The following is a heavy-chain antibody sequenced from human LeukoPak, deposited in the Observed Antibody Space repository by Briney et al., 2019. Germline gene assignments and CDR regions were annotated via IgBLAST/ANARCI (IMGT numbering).Heavy chain of an antibody. V-gene: IGHV3-21*01. D-gene: IGHD6-13*01. CDR2: ISSSSSYI. Sequence: GGSLRLSCAASGFTFSNYNMNWVRQAPGKGLEWVSYISSSSSYIYHADSVQGRFTISRDNAKNSLYLQMNSLRAEDTAVYYCARDNIADYWGQGTLVTVSS. J-gene: IGHJ4*02. CDR3: ARDNIADY. CDR1: GFTFSNYN.